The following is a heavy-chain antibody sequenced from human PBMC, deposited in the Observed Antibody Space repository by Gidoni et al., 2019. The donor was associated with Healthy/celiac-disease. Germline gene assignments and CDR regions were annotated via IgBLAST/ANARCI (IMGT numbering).Heavy chain of an antibody. CDR3: AARGYYYYYGMDV. Sequence: QMQLVQSGPAVKKPWTSVKVSCKASGFTFPSSAVQWVRHARGQRLEWIGWIGVGSGNTNYAQKFQERVTMNRDMSTSTAYMELSSLRSEDTAVYYGAARGYYYYYGMDVWGQGTTGTVSS. V-gene: IGHV1-58*01. J-gene: IGHJ6*02. CDR1: GFTFPSSA. D-gene: IGHD3-10*01. CDR2: IGVGSGNT.